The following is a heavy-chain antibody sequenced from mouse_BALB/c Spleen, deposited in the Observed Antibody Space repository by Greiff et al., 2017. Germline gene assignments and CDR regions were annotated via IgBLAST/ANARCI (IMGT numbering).Heavy chain of an antibody. V-gene: IGHV1-7*01. CDR2: INPSTGYT. CDR3: AGGSWFAY. Sequence: QVQLQQSGAELAKPGASVKMSCKASGYTFTSYWMHWVKQRPGQGLEWIGYINPSTGYTEYNQKFKDKATLTADKSSSTAYMQLSSLTSEDSAVYYCAGGSWFAYWGQGTLVTVSA. CDR1: GYTFTSYW. J-gene: IGHJ3*01.